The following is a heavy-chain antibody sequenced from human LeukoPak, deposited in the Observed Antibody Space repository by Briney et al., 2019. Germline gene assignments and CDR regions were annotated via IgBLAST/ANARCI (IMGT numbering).Heavy chain of an antibody. V-gene: IGHV1-69-2*01. D-gene: IGHD2-21*01. CDR2: VDREDGET. J-gene: IGHJ4*02. CDR1: GYTFTDYY. Sequence: GASVKVSCKASGYTFTDYYMHWVQQAPGKGLEWMGRVDREDGETIYAEKFQDRVTITADTSTDTAYMELSSLRSEDTAVYYCATSCGGDCYWSFDYWGQGTLVTVSS. CDR3: ATSCGGDCYWSFDY.